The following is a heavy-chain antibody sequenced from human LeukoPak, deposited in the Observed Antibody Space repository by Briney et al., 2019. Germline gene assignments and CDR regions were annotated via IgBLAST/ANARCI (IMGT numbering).Heavy chain of an antibody. CDR3: ARRYYDFWSGYYTYYFDY. D-gene: IGHD3-3*01. CDR2: IYPGDSDT. V-gene: IGHV5-51*01. J-gene: IGHJ4*02. CDR1: GYSFTSYW. Sequence: GESLKISCKGSGYSFTSYWIGWVRQMPGKGLEWMGIIYPGDSDTRYSPSFQGQVTISADKSISTAYLQWSSPKASGTAMYYCARRYYDFWSGYYTYYFDYWGQGTLVTVSS.